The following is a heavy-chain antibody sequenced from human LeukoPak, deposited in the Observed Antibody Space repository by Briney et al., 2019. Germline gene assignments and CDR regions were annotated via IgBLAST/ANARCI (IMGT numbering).Heavy chain of an antibody. D-gene: IGHD3-22*01. V-gene: IGHV3-23*01. CDR3: AKRGVVIRVILVGFHKEAYYFDS. CDR1: GITLSNYG. J-gene: IGHJ4*02. Sequence: GGSLRLSCAVSGITLSNYGMSWVRQAPGKGLEWVAGISDSGGRANYADSVKGRFTISRDNPKNTLYLQMNSLRPEDTAVYFCAKRGVVIRVILVGFHKEAYYFDSWGQGVLVTVSS. CDR2: ISDSGGRA.